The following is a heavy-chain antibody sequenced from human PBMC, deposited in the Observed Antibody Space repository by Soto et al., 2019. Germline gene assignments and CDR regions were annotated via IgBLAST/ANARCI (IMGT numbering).Heavy chain of an antibody. CDR2: LYDIDGS. CDR3: ATWHEQEHAYDV. J-gene: IGHJ3*01. Sequence: DVQLVESGGGLSQPGESLRLSCAAFGFTISGKKYVAWVRQAPGKGLEWVSALYDIDGSFYADSVKGRFTTSSDSSKTTVYLQMNDLRPDDTAVYYCATWHEQEHAYDVWGLGTTVTVSS. CDR1: GFTISGKKY. D-gene: IGHD1-1*01. V-gene: IGHV3-53*01.